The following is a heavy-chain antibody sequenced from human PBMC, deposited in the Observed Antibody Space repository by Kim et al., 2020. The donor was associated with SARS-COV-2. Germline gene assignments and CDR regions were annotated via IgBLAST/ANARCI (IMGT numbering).Heavy chain of an antibody. CDR1: GGSISSYY. V-gene: IGHV4-59*01. CDR3: ARSGYYYDSSGYQYYFDY. CDR2: IYYSGST. J-gene: IGHJ4*02. Sequence: SETLSLTCTVSGGSISSYYWSWIRQPPGKGLEWIGYIYYSGSTNYNPSLKSRVTISVDTSKNQFSLKLSSVTAADTAVYYCARSGYYYDSSGYQYYFDYWGQGTLVTVSS. D-gene: IGHD3-22*01.